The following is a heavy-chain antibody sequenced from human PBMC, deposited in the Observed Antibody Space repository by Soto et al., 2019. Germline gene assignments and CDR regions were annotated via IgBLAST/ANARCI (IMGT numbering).Heavy chain of an antibody. CDR2: IYYSGST. CDR1: GGSISSYY. J-gene: IGHJ5*01. D-gene: IGHD3-22*01. Sequence: SETLSLTCTVSGGSISSYYGSWIRQPPGKGLEWIGYIYYSGSTNYNPSLKSRVTISVDTSKNQFSLTLSAVTAADTAMYYCSTRAYDTNGYYRFDPWGQGTLVTVSS. V-gene: IGHV4-59*12. CDR3: STRAYDTNGYYRFDP.